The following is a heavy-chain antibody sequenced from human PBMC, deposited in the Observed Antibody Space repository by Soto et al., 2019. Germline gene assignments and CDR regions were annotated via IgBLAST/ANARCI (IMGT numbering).Heavy chain of an antibody. Sequence: ASVKVSCKASGYTFTSYDINWVRQATGQGLEWMGWTNPNSGNTGYAQKFQGRVTMTRNTSISTAYMELSSLRSEDTAVYYCARVGRTITFGGVIVILRPGWFDPWGQGTLVTVYS. D-gene: IGHD3-16*02. CDR2: TNPNSGNT. CDR3: ARVGRTITFGGVIVILRPGWFDP. CDR1: GYTFTSYD. J-gene: IGHJ5*02. V-gene: IGHV1-8*01.